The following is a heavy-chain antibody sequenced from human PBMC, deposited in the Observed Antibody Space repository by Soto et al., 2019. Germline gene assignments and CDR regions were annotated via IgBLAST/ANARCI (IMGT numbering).Heavy chain of an antibody. CDR1: GYTFTNYG. D-gene: IGHD3-16*02. J-gene: IGHJ4*02. V-gene: IGHV1-18*01. CDR2: INTSNDNK. Sequence: GASVKVSCKASGYTFTNYGISWVRQAPGEGLEWVGWINTSNDNKLYAQKLQGRLTLTTDTSTSTAYMDLTTLRSEDTAVYYCAEYDYVWGSYRYLGGQGTLVTVSS. CDR3: AEYDYVWGSYRYL.